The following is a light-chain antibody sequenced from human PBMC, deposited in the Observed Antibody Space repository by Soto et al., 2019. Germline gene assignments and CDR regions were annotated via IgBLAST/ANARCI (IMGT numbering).Light chain of an antibody. V-gene: IGKV1-5*01. CDR3: QQYNSYRT. J-gene: IGKJ1*01. CDR2: DAS. CDR1: QSISSW. Sequence: DIQMTQSPSTLSASVGDRVTITCRASQSISSWLAWYQQKPGKAPKLLIYDASSLESGVPSRFSGSGSGTELTLTISSLQPDDFATYYCQQYNSYRTFGQGTKVEIK.